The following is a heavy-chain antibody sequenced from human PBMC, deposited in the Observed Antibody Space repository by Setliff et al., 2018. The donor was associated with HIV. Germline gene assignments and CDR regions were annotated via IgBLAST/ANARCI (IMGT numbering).Heavy chain of an antibody. V-gene: IGHV4-59*11. Sequence: SETLSLTCSVSGGSISSHYWNWIRQAPGKGLEWIGTMYFSGNARISPFFKSRVTISVDTSQNLFSLRLRSVTAADTGVYYCARPGSSSYYYAMDVWGLGTTVTVSS. D-gene: IGHD3-10*01. CDR1: GGSISSHY. CDR3: ARPGSSSYYYAMDV. CDR2: MYFSGNA. J-gene: IGHJ6*02.